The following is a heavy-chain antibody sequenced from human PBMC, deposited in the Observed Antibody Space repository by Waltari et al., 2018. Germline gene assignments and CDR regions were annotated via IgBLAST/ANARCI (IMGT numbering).Heavy chain of an antibody. Sequence: EVQLVESGGGLVQPGGSLKLSCAASGFTFSGSALHWVRQASGKGLEWVGRIRSRDNNYATEYSASLKGRFTISRDDSNNTTYLQMNSLKTEDTAIYYCSRLNVRGYHFYSGIDVWGQGTTVTVSS. CDR2: IRSRDNNYAT. D-gene: IGHD3-10*01. J-gene: IGHJ6*02. CDR3: SRLNVRGYHFYSGIDV. CDR1: GFTFSGSA. V-gene: IGHV3-73*01.